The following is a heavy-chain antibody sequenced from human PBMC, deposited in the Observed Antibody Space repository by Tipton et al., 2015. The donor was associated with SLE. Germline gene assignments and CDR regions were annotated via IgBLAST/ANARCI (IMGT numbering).Heavy chain of an antibody. V-gene: IGHV3-43*01. CDR1: GFTFSSYT. J-gene: IGHJ4*02. CDR3: TKDGGYYYGSGSSPLDY. CDR2: ISWDGGST. Sequence: GSPRLSCAASGFTFSSYTMHWVRQAPGKGLEWVSLISWDGGSTYYADSVKGRFTISRDNSKNSLYPQMNSLRTEDTALYYCTKDGGYYYGSGSSPLDYWGQGTLVTVSS. D-gene: IGHD3-10*01.